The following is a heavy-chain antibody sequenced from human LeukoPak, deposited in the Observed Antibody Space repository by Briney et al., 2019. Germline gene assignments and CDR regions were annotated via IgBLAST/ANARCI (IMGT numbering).Heavy chain of an antibody. CDR2: ISAYNGNT. V-gene: IGHV1-18*01. D-gene: IGHD2-2*01. J-gene: IGHJ6*02. CDR1: GYTFTSYG. Sequence: GASVKVSCKASGYTFTSYGISWVRQAPGQGLEWMGWISAYNGNTNYAQKPQGRVTMTRNTSISTAYMELSSLRSEDTAVYYCARGGYCSSTSCYLSYGMDVWGQGTTVTVSS. CDR3: ARGGYCSSTSCYLSYGMDV.